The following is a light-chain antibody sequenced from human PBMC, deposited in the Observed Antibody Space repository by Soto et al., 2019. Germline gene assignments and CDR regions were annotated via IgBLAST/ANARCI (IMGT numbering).Light chain of an antibody. CDR2: KAS. Sequence: DIQMTQSPSTLSGSVGDRVTITCRASQTISSWLAWYQQKSGKAPNLLIYKASHLENGVPSRFSGSGSGTEFTLTISSLQPGDFATYYCQHYNTYPWTFGQGTKGDIK. V-gene: IGKV1-5*03. J-gene: IGKJ1*01. CDR1: QTISSW. CDR3: QHYNTYPWT.